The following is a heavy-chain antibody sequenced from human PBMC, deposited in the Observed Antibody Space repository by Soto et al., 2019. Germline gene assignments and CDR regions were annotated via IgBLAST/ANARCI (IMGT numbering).Heavy chain of an antibody. CDR1: GGSFSGYY. Sequence: QVQLQQWGAGLLKPSETLSLTCAVYGGSFSGYYWSWLRQPPGKGPEWIGEINYSGSTKYNPSLESRVTKTVDTSKNPFSLKLNSVSAADTAVYYFARTGGMGVWSQGATVTVS. V-gene: IGHV4-34*01. CDR2: INYSGST. J-gene: IGHJ6*02. CDR3: ARTGGMGV.